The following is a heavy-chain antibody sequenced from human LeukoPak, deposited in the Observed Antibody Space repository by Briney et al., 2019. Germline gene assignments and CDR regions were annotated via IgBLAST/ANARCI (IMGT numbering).Heavy chain of an antibody. J-gene: IGHJ4*02. CDR1: GYTFTSYG. D-gene: IGHD6-13*01. V-gene: IGHV1-18*01. CDR2: ISAYNGNT. Sequence: GASVKVSCKASGYTFTSYGISWVRQAPGQGLEWMEWISAYNGNTNYAQMLQGRVTMTTDTSTSTAYMELRSLRSDDTDVYYCAIEYSSSSDYFDYWGQGTLVTVSS. CDR3: AIEYSSSSDYFDY.